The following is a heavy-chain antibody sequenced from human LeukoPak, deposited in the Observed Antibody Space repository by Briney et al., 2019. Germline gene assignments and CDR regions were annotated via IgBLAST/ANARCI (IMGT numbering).Heavy chain of an antibody. CDR1: GGSISSATYY. CDR2: IYTSGST. D-gene: IGHD2/OR15-2a*01. Sequence: SETLSLTCTVSGGSISSATYYWNGIRQPAGKGLEWIGRIYTSGSTNYNPSLKGRVTISVDTSKNQFSLKLTAVTAADTAVYYCASGDFLHAFDIWGQGTMVTVSS. CDR3: ASGDFLHAFDI. J-gene: IGHJ3*02. V-gene: IGHV4-61*02.